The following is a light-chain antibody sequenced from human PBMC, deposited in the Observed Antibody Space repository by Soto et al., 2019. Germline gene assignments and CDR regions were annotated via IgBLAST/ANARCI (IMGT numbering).Light chain of an antibody. CDR2: GAF. CDR3: PQSGSSPWT. CDR1: QSVSSTY. V-gene: IGKV3-20*01. J-gene: IGKJ1*01. Sequence: EIVLTQSPGTLSSSPGERVTLSCRASQSVSSTYLAWYQHKPGQAPRLLIYGAFSRATGIPDRFSGSGSGTDFTLTISRLEPEDFAVYYCPQSGSSPWTFGQGTKVDIK.